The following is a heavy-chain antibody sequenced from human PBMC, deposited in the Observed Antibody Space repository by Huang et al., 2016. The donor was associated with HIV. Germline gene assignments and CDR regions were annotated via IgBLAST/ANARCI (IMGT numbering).Heavy chain of an antibody. CDR1: GFTFSSYG. CDR2: ISYDEDNK. V-gene: IGHV3-30*03. CDR3: ARGPIRFLAWLLNFDY. J-gene: IGHJ4*02. D-gene: IGHD3-3*01. Sequence: QILLIESGGGVVQPGRSLRLSCAASGFTFSSYGMHWVRQAPGKGLEWVAVISYDEDNKDDADSVGGRFTSARDNSKNTLYLQMNSLRIEDTAVYYCARGPIRFLAWLLNFDYWGQGALVTVSS.